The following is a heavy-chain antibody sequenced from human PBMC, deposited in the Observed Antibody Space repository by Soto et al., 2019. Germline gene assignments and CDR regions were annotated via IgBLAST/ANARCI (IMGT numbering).Heavy chain of an antibody. J-gene: IGHJ4*02. CDR2: ISGDGGGT. D-gene: IGHD3-22*01. Sequence: PGGSLRLSCAPSGFTFSIYAMHWVRQAPGKGLEYVSSISGDGGGTYYGDSVKGRFIISRDNSKNTLYLQMGSLRADDTAVYYCARIKDNTGSDYWGQGTLVTVS. V-gene: IGHV3-64*02. CDR3: ARIKDNTGSDY. CDR1: GFTFSIYA.